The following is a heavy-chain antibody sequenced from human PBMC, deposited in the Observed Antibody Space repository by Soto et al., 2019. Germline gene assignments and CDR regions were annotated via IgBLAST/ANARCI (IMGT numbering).Heavy chain of an antibody. CDR1: GGSISSYY. V-gene: IGHV4-59*01. J-gene: IGHJ4*02. Sequence: PSETLSLTCSVSGGSISSYYWGWIRQPPGKGQEWIGYIYSSGSTHYNPSLQNRVTISIDTSKNQVSLKVNSVTAADTAVYYCARDHPHSYGVYYFDYWGQGTPVTVSS. CDR3: ARDHPHSYGVYYFDY. CDR2: IYSSGST. D-gene: IGHD5-18*01.